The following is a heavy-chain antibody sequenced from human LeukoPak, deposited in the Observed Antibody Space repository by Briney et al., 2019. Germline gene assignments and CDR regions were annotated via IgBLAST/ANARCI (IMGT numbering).Heavy chain of an antibody. Sequence: GGSLRLSCAVSGFTVSSYYMNWVRQAPGKGLEWVSSISSSSSYIYYADSVKGRFTISRDNAKNSLYLQMNSLRAEDTAVYYCASGGYGDYRFDYWGQGTLVTVSS. J-gene: IGHJ4*02. CDR2: ISSSSSYI. D-gene: IGHD4-17*01. CDR1: GFTVSSYY. CDR3: ASGGYGDYRFDY. V-gene: IGHV3-21*01.